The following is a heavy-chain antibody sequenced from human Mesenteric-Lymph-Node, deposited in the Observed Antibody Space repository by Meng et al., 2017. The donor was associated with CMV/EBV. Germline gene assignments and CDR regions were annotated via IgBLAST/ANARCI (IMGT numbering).Heavy chain of an antibody. CDR3: AGTSGI. V-gene: IGHV3-30*02. D-gene: IGHD6-13*01. CDR2: VRYDGSNK. J-gene: IGHJ3*02. CDR1: AFSFSNYG. Sequence: LSLTCAASAFSFSNYGMHWVRQAPGKGLEWVAFVRYDGSNKYYTDSVKGRFAISRDNSKNTLYLQMNSLRAEDTAVYYCAGTSGIWGQGTMVTVSS.